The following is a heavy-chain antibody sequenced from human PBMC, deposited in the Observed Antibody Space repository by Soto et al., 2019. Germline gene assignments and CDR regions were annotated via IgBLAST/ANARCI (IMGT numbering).Heavy chain of an antibody. CDR3: AREGFGPFNWFDP. Sequence: ASVKVSCKASGGTFSSYAISWVRQAPGQGLEWMGGIIPIFGTANYAQKFQGRVTITADESTSTAYMELSSLRSGDTAVYYCAREGFGPFNWFDPWGQGTLVTVSS. V-gene: IGHV1-69*13. J-gene: IGHJ5*02. D-gene: IGHD3-10*01. CDR2: IIPIFGTA. CDR1: GGTFSSYA.